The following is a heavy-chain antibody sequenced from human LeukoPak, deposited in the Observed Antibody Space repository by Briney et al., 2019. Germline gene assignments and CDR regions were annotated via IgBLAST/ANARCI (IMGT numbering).Heavy chain of an antibody. CDR2: INHSGST. D-gene: IGHD4-23*01. CDR3: ARVDYGGNSGDY. V-gene: IGHV4-34*01. CDR1: GGSFSGYY. J-gene: IGHJ4*02. Sequence: SETLSLTCAVYGGSFSGYYWSWIRQPPGKGLEWIGEINHSGSTNYNPSLKSRVTISVDTSKNQFSLTLSSVTAADTAVYYCARVDYGGNSGDYWGQGTLVTVSS.